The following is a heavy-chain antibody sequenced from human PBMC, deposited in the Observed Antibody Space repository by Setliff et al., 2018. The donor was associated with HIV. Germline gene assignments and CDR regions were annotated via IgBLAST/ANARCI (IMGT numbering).Heavy chain of an antibody. CDR2: IIPVFGET. Sequence: SVKVSCKASGYSFTSYGITWVRQAPGQGLEWMGRIIPVFGETNYAQKFQGRVTITADEFTSTAYMELSSLRSEDTAVYYCARGGRVVPAATGSNAYDIWGQGTKVTVS. D-gene: IGHD2-2*01. J-gene: IGHJ3*02. V-gene: IGHV1-69*13. CDR1: GYSFTSYG. CDR3: ARGGRVVPAATGSNAYDI.